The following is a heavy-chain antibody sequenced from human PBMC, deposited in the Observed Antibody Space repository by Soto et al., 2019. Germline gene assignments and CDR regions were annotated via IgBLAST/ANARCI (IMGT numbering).Heavy chain of an antibody. D-gene: IGHD2-21*02. Sequence: ASVKVSCKASGFTFFTSAVQWVRHARGQGLEWVGWIVVGSGNTNYAQKFQERVTITRDMSTNTAYMELTSLRSEDTAVYYCAADPYCGGDCYFDYWGQGIMVIVSS. CDR2: IVVGSGNT. CDR3: AADPYCGGDCYFDY. CDR1: GFTFFTSA. V-gene: IGHV1-58*01. J-gene: IGHJ4*02.